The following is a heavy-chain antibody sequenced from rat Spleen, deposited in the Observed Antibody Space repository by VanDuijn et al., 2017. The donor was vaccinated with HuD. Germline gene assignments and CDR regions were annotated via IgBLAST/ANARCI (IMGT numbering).Heavy chain of an antibody. CDR2: ITSSGGTT. Sequence: EVQLVESGGGLVQPGRSLKLSCAASGFTFSDYYMAWVRQAPTKGLEWVAYITSSGGTTHYRDSVKGRFTISRDVAKSTLYLQMNSLRSEDTATYYCARHSSTYYVMDAWGQGASVTVSS. J-gene: IGHJ4*01. CDR1: GFTFSDYY. V-gene: IGHV5-25*01. CDR3: ARHSSTYYVMDA. D-gene: IGHD1-2*01.